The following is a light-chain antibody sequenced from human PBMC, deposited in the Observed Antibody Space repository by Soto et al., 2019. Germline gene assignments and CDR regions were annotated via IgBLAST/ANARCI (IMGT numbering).Light chain of an antibody. Sequence: QSALTQSPSASASLGASVKLTCTLIRRHSSYAIAWHQQQPEKGPRYLMKLNSDGSHSKGDGIPDRFSGSSSGAERYLIISRLQSEDEADYYCQTWGTGIHVFGTGTKLTVL. CDR1: RRHSSYA. V-gene: IGLV4-69*01. J-gene: IGLJ1*01. CDR2: LNSDGSH. CDR3: QTWGTGIHV.